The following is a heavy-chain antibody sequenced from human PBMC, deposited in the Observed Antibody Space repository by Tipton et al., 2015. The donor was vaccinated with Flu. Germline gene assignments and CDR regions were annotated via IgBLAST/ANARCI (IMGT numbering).Heavy chain of an antibody. CDR1: GGTFSSYA. V-gene: IGHV1-69*04. D-gene: IGHD6-13*01. Sequence: QSGPEVKKPGSSVKVSCKASGGTFSSYAISWVRQAPGQGLEWMGGIIPILGIANYAQKFQGRVTMTRNTSISTAYMELSSLRSEDTAVYYCARALRKFSSSWYGLGYWGQGTLVTVSS. J-gene: IGHJ4*02. CDR2: IIPILGIA. CDR3: ARALRKFSSSWYGLGY.